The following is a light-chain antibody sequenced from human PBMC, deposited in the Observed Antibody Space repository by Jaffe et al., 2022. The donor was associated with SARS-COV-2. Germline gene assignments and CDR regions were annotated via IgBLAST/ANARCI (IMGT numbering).Light chain of an antibody. J-gene: IGKJ5*01. CDR2: GAS. CDR1: QGISSW. V-gene: IGKV1D-12*01. Sequence: DIQMTQSPSSVSASVGDRVTITCRASQGISSWVAWYQQKPGKAPKLLIYGASSLQSGVPSRFSGSGSGTDFTLTISSLQPEDSATYYCQQLNNFPITFGQGTRLEIK. CDR3: QQLNNFPIT.